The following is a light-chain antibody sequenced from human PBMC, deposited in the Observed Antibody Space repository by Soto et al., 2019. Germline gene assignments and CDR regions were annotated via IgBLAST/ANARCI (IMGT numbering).Light chain of an antibody. CDR1: QSINID. CDR2: GAS. J-gene: IGKJ4*01. CDR3: QQYKNWPVT. Sequence: EIAMTQLTATLSVYPGETTRISWRASQSINIDVAWYQQKVGQTPRLLIHGASTRATGIAARFSGSGSGTEFTLTISGLQSEDFATYYCQQYKNWPVTFGGGTKVDI. V-gene: IGKV3-15*01.